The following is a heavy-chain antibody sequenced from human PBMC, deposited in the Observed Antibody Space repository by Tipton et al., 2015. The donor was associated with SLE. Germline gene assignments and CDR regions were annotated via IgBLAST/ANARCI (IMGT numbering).Heavy chain of an antibody. D-gene: IGHD3-3*01. CDR2: VYDSGTT. V-gene: IGHV4-59*01. Sequence: TLSLTCVVYGESFSDTYWSWFRQSPGRGLEWIGFVYDSGTTKYNPSLKSRLTISVDRPKNQFSLKLNSPTAADTAIYYCAKGARWFDDFWSGYPLGNYFDPWGQGILVTVSS. CDR1: GESFSDTY. J-gene: IGHJ5*02. CDR3: AKGARWFDDFWSGYPLGNYFDP.